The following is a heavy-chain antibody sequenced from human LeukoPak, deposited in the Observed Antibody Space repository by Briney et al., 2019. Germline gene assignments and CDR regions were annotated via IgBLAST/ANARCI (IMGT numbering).Heavy chain of an antibody. Sequence: ASVKVSCKASGYTFTSYAMHWVRQTPGQRLEWMGWINADNGNTKYSQKLQGRVTMTTDTSTSTAYMELRSLRSDDTAVYYCATEGPLVGATNYWGQGTLVTVSS. V-gene: IGHV1-3*01. CDR2: INADNGNT. J-gene: IGHJ4*02. D-gene: IGHD1-26*01. CDR1: GYTFTSYA. CDR3: ATEGPLVGATNY.